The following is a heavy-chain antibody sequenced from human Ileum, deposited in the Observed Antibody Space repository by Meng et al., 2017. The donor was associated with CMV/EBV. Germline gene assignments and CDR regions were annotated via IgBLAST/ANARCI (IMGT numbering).Heavy chain of an antibody. V-gene: IGHV4-30-4*01. CDR3: AREGGGWYFDS. CDR2: IYYSGST. J-gene: IGHJ4*02. Sequence: QGQVQESGPGLVKPSQTLSLTCTVSGDSLSTGDYYWSWIRQPPGKGPEWIGYIYYSGSTLYNPSLKSPVTISLDKSKNQFSLRLRSVTAADTAVYFCAREGGGWYFDSWGQGTLVTVSS. D-gene: IGHD6-19*01. CDR1: GDSLSTGDYY.